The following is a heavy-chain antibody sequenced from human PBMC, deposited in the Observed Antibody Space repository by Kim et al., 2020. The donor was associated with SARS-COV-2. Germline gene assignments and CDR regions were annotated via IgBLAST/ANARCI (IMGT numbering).Heavy chain of an antibody. Sequence: SETLSLTCTVSGGSISSGGYYWSWIRQHPGKGLEWIGYIYYSGSTYYNPSLKSRVTISVDTSKNQFSLKLSSVTAADTAVYYCARVSTRSSWYTPATFDPWGQGTLVTVSS. V-gene: IGHV4-31*03. J-gene: IGHJ5*02. CDR1: GGSISSGGYY. D-gene: IGHD6-13*01. CDR2: IYYSGST. CDR3: ARVSTRSSWYTPATFDP.